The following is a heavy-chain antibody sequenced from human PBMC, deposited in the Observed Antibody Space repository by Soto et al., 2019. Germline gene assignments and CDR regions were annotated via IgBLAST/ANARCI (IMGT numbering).Heavy chain of an antibody. D-gene: IGHD7-27*01. CDR2: IYYSGST. CDR3: ARQPILGAPDIWFDP. J-gene: IGHJ5*02. CDR1: GGSISSYY. V-gene: IGHV4-59*08. Sequence: SETLSLTCTVSGGSISSYYWSWIRQPPGKGLEWIGYIYYSGSTNYNPSLKSRVTISVDTSKNQFSLKLSSVTAADTAVYYCARQPILGAPDIWFDPWGQGTLVTVPQ.